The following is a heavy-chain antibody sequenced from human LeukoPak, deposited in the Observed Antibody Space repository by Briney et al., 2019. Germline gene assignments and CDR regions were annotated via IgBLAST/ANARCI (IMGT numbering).Heavy chain of an antibody. CDR3: AKDRGFQAAGVTDY. CDR2: ISYDGSNK. D-gene: IGHD3-10*01. Sequence: GGSLRLSCAASGFTFSSYAMHWVRQAPGKGLEWVAVISYDGSNKYYADSVKGRFTISRDNSKNTLYLQMNSLRAEDTAVYYCAKDRGFQAAGVTDYWGQGTLVTVSS. J-gene: IGHJ4*02. CDR1: GFTFSSYA. V-gene: IGHV3-30*04.